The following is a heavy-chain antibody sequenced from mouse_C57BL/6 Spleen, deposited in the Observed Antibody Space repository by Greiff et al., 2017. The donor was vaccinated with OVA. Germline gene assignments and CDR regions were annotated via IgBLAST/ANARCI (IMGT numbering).Heavy chain of an antibody. CDR1: GYAFSSSW. CDR2: IYPGDGDT. J-gene: IGHJ2*01. Sequence: VQLQQSGPELVKPGASVKISCKASGYAFSSSWMNWVKQRPGKGLEWIGRIYPGDGDTNYNGKFKGKATLTADNSSSTAYMQLSSLTSEDSAVYFCAYGNYPYFDYWGQGTTLTVSS. D-gene: IGHD2-10*02. CDR3: AYGNYPYFDY. V-gene: IGHV1-82*01.